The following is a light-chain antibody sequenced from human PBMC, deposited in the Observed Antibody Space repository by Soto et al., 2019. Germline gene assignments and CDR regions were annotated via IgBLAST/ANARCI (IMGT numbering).Light chain of an antibody. V-gene: IGKV3-15*01. CDR3: QQYNTWPLT. CDR1: QSISNK. Sequence: EVLMTQSPATLYVSPGARVTLSCRASQSISNKLAWYQQKPGQGPRLLVYRGSIRTLGIPARFSGSESGTEFTLTISSLQSADFAVYYCQQYNTWPLTFGQGTRLEIK. CDR2: RGS. J-gene: IGKJ5*01.